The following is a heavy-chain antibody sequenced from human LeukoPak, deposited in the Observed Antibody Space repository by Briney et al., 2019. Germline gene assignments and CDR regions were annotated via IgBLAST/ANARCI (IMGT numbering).Heavy chain of an antibody. V-gene: IGHV1-46*01. CDR3: ARDSHVLVGATTGVFDY. J-gene: IGHJ4*02. CDR2: INHSGGST. Sequence: GASVKVSCKASGYTFTSYYMHWVRQAPGQGLEWMGIINHSGGSTSYAQKFQGRVTMTRDTSTSTVYMELSSLRSEDTAVYYCARDSHVLVGATTGVFDYWGQGTLVTVSS. CDR1: GYTFTSYY. D-gene: IGHD1-26*01.